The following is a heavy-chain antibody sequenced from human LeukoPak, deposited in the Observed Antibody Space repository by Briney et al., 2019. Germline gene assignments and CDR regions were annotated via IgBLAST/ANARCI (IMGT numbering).Heavy chain of an antibody. CDR3: ATWPPNYYDSSGSAKQFDY. CDR2: FDPEDDET. Sequence: SVKVSCKVSGYTLTELSMHWVRQAPGKGLEWMGGFDPEDDETIYAQKFQGRVTMTEDTSTDTAYMELSSLRSEDTAVYYCATWPPNYYDSSGSAKQFDYWGQGTLVTVSS. D-gene: IGHD3-22*01. V-gene: IGHV1-24*01. J-gene: IGHJ4*02. CDR1: GYTLTELS.